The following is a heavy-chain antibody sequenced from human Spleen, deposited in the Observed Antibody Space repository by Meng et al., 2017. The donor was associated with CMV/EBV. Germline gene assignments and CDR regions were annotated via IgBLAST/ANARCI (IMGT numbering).Heavy chain of an antibody. CDR3: ARGRKGAKSGYYVDF. CDR2: IYYSGST. J-gene: IGHJ4*02. Sequence: GSLRLSCTVTGCSISSSGYYWGWIRQPPGRGLEWIASIYYSGSTYHKPSLKSRVAISVDTSKNQFSLKVTSVIAADTAVYFCARGRKGAKSGYYVDFWGQGSLVTVSS. V-gene: IGHV4-39*07. D-gene: IGHD3-10*02. CDR1: GCSISSSGYY.